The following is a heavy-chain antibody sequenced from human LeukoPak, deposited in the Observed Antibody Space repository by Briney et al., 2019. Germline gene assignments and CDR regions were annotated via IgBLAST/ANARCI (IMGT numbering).Heavy chain of an antibody. Sequence: GRSLRLSCAASGFSFSSYSMHWVRQAPGKGLEWVAIISYDGSNKDYADSVKGRFTISRDNSKNTLFLQMNSLRAEDTAVYYCASGYCGSTTCAIDYWGQGTLVTVSS. V-gene: IGHV3-30-3*01. CDR3: ASGYCGSTTCAIDY. D-gene: IGHD2-2*01. CDR1: GFSFSSYS. J-gene: IGHJ4*02. CDR2: ISYDGSNK.